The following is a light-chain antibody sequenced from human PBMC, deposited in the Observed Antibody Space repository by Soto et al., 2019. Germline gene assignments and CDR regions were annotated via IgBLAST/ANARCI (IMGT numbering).Light chain of an antibody. Sequence: MLTQSPATLSLSPGDRAILSCRASQDVSTSLGWYQQKPGQAPRLLIYDVSNRATGIPDRFSGSGSGTDFTLTISSLEPEDFAVYYCLQRASWRSFGQGTKLEIK. V-gene: IGKV3D-11*01. J-gene: IGKJ2*01. CDR1: QDVSTS. CDR2: DVS. CDR3: LQRASWRS.